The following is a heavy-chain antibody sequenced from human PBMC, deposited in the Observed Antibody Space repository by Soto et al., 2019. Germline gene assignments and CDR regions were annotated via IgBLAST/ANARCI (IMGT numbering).Heavy chain of an antibody. CDR3: AKTANGWFSAFDI. J-gene: IGHJ3*02. V-gene: IGHV3-23*01. D-gene: IGHD6-19*01. Sequence: EVQLLESGGGLVQPGGSLRLSCAASGFTFSSYAMSWVRQAPGKGLEWVSAISGSGGTTYYADSVKGRFTFSRDNSKNTLYLGMNSVRAEDAAVYYCAKTANGWFSAFDIWGQGTMVTVSS. CDR1: GFTFSSYA. CDR2: ISGSGGTT.